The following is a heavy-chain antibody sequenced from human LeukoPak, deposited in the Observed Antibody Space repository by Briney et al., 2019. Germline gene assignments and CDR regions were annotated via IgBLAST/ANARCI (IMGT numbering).Heavy chain of an antibody. Sequence: SETLSLTCTVSGGSISSYYWSWIRQPAGKGLEWIGRIYTSGSTNYNPSLKSRVTISVDMSKPQFYLELSSVTAADTAVYYCARARYREINYAYAGGYYYMDVWGKGTTVTVSS. D-gene: IGHD1-26*01. J-gene: IGHJ6*03. CDR1: GGSISSYY. V-gene: IGHV4-4*07. CDR2: IYTSGST. CDR3: ARARYREINYAYAGGYYYMDV.